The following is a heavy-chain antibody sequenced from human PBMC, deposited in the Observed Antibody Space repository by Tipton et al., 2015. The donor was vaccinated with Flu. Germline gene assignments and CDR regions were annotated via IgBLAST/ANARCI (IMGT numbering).Heavy chain of an antibody. CDR3: ARRLGRQWLVQWKLGYFDY. CDR1: GGSFSGYY. V-gene: IGHV4-34*01. J-gene: IGHJ4*02. CDR2: INHSGST. Sequence: TLSLTCAVYGGSFSGYYWSWIRQPPGKGLEWIGEINHSGSTNYNPSLKSRVTISVDTSKNQFSLKLSSVTAADTAVYYCARRLGRQWLVQWKLGYFDYWGQGTLVTVSS. D-gene: IGHD6-19*01.